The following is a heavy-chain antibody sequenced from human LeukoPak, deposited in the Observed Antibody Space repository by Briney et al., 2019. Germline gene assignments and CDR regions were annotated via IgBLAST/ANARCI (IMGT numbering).Heavy chain of an antibody. J-gene: IGHJ3*02. CDR3: ARGSKRYYYDKDAFDI. D-gene: IGHD3-22*01. CDR1: GFTFSDYY. V-gene: IGHV3-11*01. Sequence: GGSLRLSCAASGFTFSDYYMSWIRQAPGKGLEWVSYISSSGSTIYYADSVKGRFTISRDNAKNSLYLQMNSLRAEDTAVYYSARGSKRYYYDKDAFDIWGQGTMVTVSS. CDR2: ISSSGSTI.